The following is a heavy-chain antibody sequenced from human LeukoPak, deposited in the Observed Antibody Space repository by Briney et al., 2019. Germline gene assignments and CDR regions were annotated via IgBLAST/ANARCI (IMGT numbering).Heavy chain of an antibody. D-gene: IGHD3-3*01. V-gene: IGHV4-4*07. CDR3: ARDRRGRPYDFWSGYYTGIGWFDP. CDR1: GGSLSSYY. J-gene: IGHJ5*02. Sequence: SETLSLTCTVSGGSLSSYYWSWIRQPAGKGLEWIGRIYTSGSTNYNPSLTSRVTMSVDTSKNQFSLKLSSVTAADTAVYYCARDRRGRPYDFWSGYYTGIGWFDPWGQGTLVTVSS. CDR2: IYTSGST.